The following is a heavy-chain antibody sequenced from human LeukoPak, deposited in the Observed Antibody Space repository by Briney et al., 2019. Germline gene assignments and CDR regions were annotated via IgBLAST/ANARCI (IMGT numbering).Heavy chain of an antibody. Sequence: GGSLRLSCAASGFAFQFFEMHWVRQAPGRGLEWVSGISKSGDSSNYADTVKGRLTISRDNSKNTLYLQMNSLRAEGTAVYYCAKDPYYYASGSYRPHFDYWGQGTLVTVSS. CDR2: ISKSGDSS. CDR3: AKDPYYYASGSYRPHFDY. CDR1: GFAFQFFE. D-gene: IGHD3-10*01. V-gene: IGHV3-NL1*01. J-gene: IGHJ4*02.